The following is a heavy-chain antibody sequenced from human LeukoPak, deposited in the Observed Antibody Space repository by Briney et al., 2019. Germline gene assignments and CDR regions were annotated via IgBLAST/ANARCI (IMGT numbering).Heavy chain of an antibody. CDR3: ARDYCIDGSPPGY. CDR2: ITSTSNDK. D-gene: IGHD2-15*01. V-gene: IGHV3-21*01. CDR1: GFTFNNYK. J-gene: IGHJ4*02. Sequence: GGSLRLSCAASGFTFNNYKMNWVRQAPGKGLEWVSSITSTSNDKYYADSVKGRFTVSRDNAKNSLYLQMNSLRAEDTAVYYCARDYCIDGSPPGYWGQGTRVTVPP.